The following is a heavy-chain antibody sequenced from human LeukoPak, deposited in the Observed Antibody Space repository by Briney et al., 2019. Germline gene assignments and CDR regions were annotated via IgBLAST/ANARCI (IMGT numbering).Heavy chain of an antibody. CDR3: AKGYYYDSSGPPFEY. V-gene: IGHV3-9*01. CDR2: ISWNSGTI. J-gene: IGHJ4*02. CDR1: GFTFDDYA. Sequence: GGSLRLSCAASGFTFDDYAMHWVWQAPGKRLEWVSGISWNSGTISYADSVKGRFTTYRDNAKTSLYLQMNSLRAEDTALYYSAKGYYYDSSGPPFEYWGQGTLVTVSS. D-gene: IGHD3-22*01.